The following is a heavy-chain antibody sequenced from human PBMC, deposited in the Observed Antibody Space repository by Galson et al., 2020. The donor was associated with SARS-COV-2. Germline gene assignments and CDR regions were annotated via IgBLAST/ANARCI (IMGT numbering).Heavy chain of an antibody. D-gene: IGHD3-10*01. CDR2: IYYSGST. CDR3: ARDRFGIPML. CDR1: GGSISSYY. Sequence: SETLSLTCTVSGGSISSYYWSWIRQPPGKGLEWIGYIYYSGSTNYNPSLKSRVTISVDTSKNQFSLKLSSVTAADTAVYYCARDRFGIPMLWGQGTLVTVSS. V-gene: IGHV4-59*01. J-gene: IGHJ4*02.